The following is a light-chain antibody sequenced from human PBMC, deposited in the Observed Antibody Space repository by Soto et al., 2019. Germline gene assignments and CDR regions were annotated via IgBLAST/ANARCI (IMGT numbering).Light chain of an antibody. CDR3: QKYNSAPQT. CDR1: QGISTY. CDR2: AAS. Sequence: DIQMTQSPSSLSASVGARVPITCRASQGISTYLAWYQQNPGKVPQILISAASTLHSGVPSRFSGSGSGTDFTLTISSLQPEDVATYYCQKYNSAPQTFGPGTKVDIK. J-gene: IGKJ3*01. V-gene: IGKV1-27*01.